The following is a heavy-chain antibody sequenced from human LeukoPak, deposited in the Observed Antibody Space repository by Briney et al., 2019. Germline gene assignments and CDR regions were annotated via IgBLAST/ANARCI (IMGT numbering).Heavy chain of an antibody. V-gene: IGHV3-48*01. J-gene: IGHJ6*03. CDR3: ARFAAGGSYYYYMDV. D-gene: IGHD6-25*01. Sequence: GGSLRLSCAASGFTFSSYAMSWVRQPPGKGLEWVSNIGTSTTTIYYADSVKGRFTISRDNAKNSLYLQMSSLRADDTAVYYCARFAAGGSYYYYMDVWGKGTTVTVSS. CDR1: GFTFSSYA. CDR2: IGTSTTTI.